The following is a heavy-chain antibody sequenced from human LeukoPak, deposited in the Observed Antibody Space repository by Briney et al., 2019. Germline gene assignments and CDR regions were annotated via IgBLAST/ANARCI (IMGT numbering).Heavy chain of an antibody. J-gene: IGHJ4*02. Sequence: PSETLSLTCTVSGDSTSSSYWSWIRQPPGKGLEWIGYIYFTGITNYNPSLRSRVTMSLDTSQNQFSLKLNSVTAADTAVYYCARSSGAFDYWGQGALVTVSS. CDR1: GDSTSSSY. V-gene: IGHV4-59*01. CDR3: ARSSGAFDY. CDR2: IYFTGIT.